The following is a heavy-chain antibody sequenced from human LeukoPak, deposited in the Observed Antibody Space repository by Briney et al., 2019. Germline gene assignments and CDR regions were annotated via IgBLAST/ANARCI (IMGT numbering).Heavy chain of an antibody. J-gene: IGHJ4*02. Sequence: PSETLSLTCTVSGGSVSSGTYFWTWVRQPPGKGLEWIGHIHYSVTTNYNPSLKSRITMSLDTSKDQFSLKLTSVTAADTAIYFCARWGTYWGQGILVTVSS. CDR2: IHYSVTT. CDR1: GGSVSSGTYF. CDR3: ARWGTY. V-gene: IGHV4-61*01. D-gene: IGHD7-27*01.